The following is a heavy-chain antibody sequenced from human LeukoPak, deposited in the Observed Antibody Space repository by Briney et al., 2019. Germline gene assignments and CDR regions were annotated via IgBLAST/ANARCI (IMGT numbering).Heavy chain of an antibody. Sequence: SETLSLTCTFSGGSISNYWSWIRQPAGKGLEWIGRIHTSGSTNYNPSLESRVTMSVDTSKNQFSLKLSSVTAVDTAVYYCARDRYYYGSGSYPYMDVWGKGTTVTISS. CDR3: ARDRYYYGSGSYPYMDV. CDR1: GGSISNY. CDR2: IHTSGST. V-gene: IGHV4-4*07. J-gene: IGHJ6*03. D-gene: IGHD3-10*01.